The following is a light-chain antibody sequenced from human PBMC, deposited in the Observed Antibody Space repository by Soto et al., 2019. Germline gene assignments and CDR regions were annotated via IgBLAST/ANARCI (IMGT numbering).Light chain of an antibody. CDR1: QSVSSY. V-gene: IGKV3-11*01. Sequence: EIVLKQPPPTLSLSQGERATLSWMASQSVSSYLAWYQQKPGQAPRLLIFDASNRAAGTPARFSGSGSGTDFTLTISSLEPEDFAVYYCQQRDKWPWTFGQGTKVDIK. CDR2: DAS. CDR3: QQRDKWPWT. J-gene: IGKJ1*01.